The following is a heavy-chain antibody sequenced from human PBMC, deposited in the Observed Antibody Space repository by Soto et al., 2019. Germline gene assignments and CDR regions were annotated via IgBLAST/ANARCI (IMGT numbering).Heavy chain of an antibody. D-gene: IGHD6-19*01. Sequence: GESLKISCKGSVYSFTSYWISWVRQMPGKGLEWMGRIDPSDSYTNYSPSFQGHVTISADKSVSTAYLQWSSLKASDTAMYYCARRLSSSGWYVGYWGQGTLVTVSS. CDR1: VYSFTSYW. CDR2: IDPSDSYT. CDR3: ARRLSSSGWYVGY. J-gene: IGHJ4*02. V-gene: IGHV5-10-1*01.